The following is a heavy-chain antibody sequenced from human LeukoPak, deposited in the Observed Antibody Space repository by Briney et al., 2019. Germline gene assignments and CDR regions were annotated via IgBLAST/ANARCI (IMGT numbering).Heavy chain of an antibody. CDR2: ILPIFGTA. CDR3: ARDAAVLYGFDP. V-gene: IGHV1-69*05. J-gene: IGHJ5*02. CDR1: GGTFSSYA. D-gene: IGHD2-8*01. Sequence: GASVKVSCKASGGTFSSYAFSWVRQAPGQGLDWMGRILPIFGTANYAQKFQGRVTITTDESTSTAYMEQSSERPEDTVVYYCARDAAVLYGFDPGGQGTRVTVSS.